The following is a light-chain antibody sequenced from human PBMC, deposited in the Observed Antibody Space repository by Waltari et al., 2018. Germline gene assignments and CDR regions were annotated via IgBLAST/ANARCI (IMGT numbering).Light chain of an antibody. J-gene: IGLJ2*01. Sequence: QSVLTQPPSVSVNPGQTVTVSCSGSSSNIATTTVNWYQALPGTAPKLLIQGNDQRPSGVPDRFSGSKSGTSGSLAISGLQPEDETDYYCAAWDESLKGWVFGGGTRLTVL. CDR3: AAWDESLKGWV. CDR2: GND. V-gene: IGLV1-44*01. CDR1: SSNIATTT.